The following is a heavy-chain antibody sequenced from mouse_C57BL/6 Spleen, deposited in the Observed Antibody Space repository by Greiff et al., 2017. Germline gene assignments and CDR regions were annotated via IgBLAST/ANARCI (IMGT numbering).Heavy chain of an antibody. CDR3: TRGGGNYEGGFAY. CDR2: PYWDDDK. D-gene: IGHD2-1*01. V-gene: IGHV8-12*01. Sequence: QVTLKVSGPGILQSSQTLSLTCSFSGFSLSTSGMGVSWIRQPSGKGLEWLAHPYWDDDKRYNTSLKSRLTISKDTSRNQLFLKSTSVDTADTAKYCCTRGGGNYEGGFAYWGQGTLVTVSA. J-gene: IGHJ3*01. CDR1: GFSLSTSGMG.